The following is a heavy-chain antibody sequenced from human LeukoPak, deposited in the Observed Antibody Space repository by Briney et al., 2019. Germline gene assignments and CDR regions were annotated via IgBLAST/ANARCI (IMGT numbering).Heavy chain of an antibody. CDR2: ISYDGSGN. D-gene: IGHD2-8*01. Sequence: GGSLRLSCAASGFRFSNYAMHWVRQAPGKRLEWVALISYDGSGNYYSDSVKGRFTISRDNSENTLYLQMNSLRAEDTAIYYCARERTGYYIVYWGQGTLVTVSS. CDR3: ARERTGYYIVY. V-gene: IGHV3-30*04. J-gene: IGHJ4*02. CDR1: GFRFSNYA.